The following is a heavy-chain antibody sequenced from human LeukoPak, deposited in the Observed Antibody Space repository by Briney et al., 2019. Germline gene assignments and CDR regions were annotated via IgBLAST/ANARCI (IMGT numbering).Heavy chain of an antibody. CDR3: AKDHAEALNYFDY. V-gene: IGHV3-30*18. Sequence: GGSLRLSCAASGFTFSSYGMHWVRQAPGKGLEWVAVISYDGSNKYYADSVKGRFTISRDNSKNTLYLQMNSLSAEDTAVYYCAKDHAEALNYFDYWGQGTLVTVSS. J-gene: IGHJ4*02. CDR2: ISYDGSNK. CDR1: GFTFSSYG.